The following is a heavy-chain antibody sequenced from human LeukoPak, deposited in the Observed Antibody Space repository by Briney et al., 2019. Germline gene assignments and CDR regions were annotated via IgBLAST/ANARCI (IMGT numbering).Heavy chain of an antibody. CDR2: IKQDGSEK. Sequence: GGSLRLSCAASGFSFSSYWMNWVRQAPGKGLEWVANIKQDGSEKYYVDSVKGRFTISRDNAKNSLYLQMDSLRVEDTAVYYCARDRGLTVYYYYGMDVWGQGTTATVSS. D-gene: IGHD2-21*02. CDR1: GFSFSSYW. V-gene: IGHV3-7*04. J-gene: IGHJ6*02. CDR3: ARDRGLTVYYYYGMDV.